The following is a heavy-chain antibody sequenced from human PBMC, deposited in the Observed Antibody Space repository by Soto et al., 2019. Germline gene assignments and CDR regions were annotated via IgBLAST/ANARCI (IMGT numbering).Heavy chain of an antibody. CDR3: ARCTNVWSGGMSYYMDV. D-gene: IGHD2-15*01. Sequence: QVQLQESGPGLVKPSETLSLTCTVSGGSISSYYWSWIRQPPGKGLEWIGYIYYSGSTNYKPSLKSRVTISVHTSKNQFSLQLSSVTAADSAVYYWARCTNVWSGGMSYYMDVWGKGTTVTVSS. V-gene: IGHV4-59*01. J-gene: IGHJ6*03. CDR1: GGSISSYY. CDR2: IYYSGST.